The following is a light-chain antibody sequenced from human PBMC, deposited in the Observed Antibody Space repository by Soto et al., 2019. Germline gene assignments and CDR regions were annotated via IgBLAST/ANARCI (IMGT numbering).Light chain of an antibody. CDR1: QTISSW. V-gene: IGKV1-5*03. J-gene: IGKJ4*01. CDR2: KAS. CDR3: QQYGSSPPST. Sequence: DIQMTQSPSTLSGSVGDRVTITCRASQTISSWLAWYQQKPGKAPKLLIYKASSLESGVPSRFSGSGSGTDFTLTISRLEPEDFAVYYCQQYGSSPPSTFGGGTKVDIK.